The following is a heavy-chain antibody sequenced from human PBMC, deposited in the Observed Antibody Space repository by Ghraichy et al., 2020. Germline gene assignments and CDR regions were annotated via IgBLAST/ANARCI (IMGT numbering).Heavy chain of an antibody. CDR1: GGSFSGYY. CDR2: INHSVST. J-gene: IGHJ4*02. V-gene: IGHV4-34*05. CDR3: ARAGQWLPYYFDY. Sequence: SETLSLTCAVYGGSFSGYYWCWIRQPQGKGLEWIGEINHSVSTNNNPALKCRVTISVDTSKNQFSLKLSSVTAADTAVYYCARAGQWLPYYFDYWGQGTLVTVSS. D-gene: IGHD6-19*01.